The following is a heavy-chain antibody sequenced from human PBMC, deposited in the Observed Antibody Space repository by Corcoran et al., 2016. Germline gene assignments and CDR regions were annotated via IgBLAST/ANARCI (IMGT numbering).Heavy chain of an antibody. Sequence: QVQLVQSGAEVKKPGSSVNVSCKASGGTFSSYAISWVRQAPGQGLEWMGGIIPIFGTANYAQKFQGRVTITADKSTSTAYMELSSLRSEDTAVYYCARSGYYGIYYYYGMDVWGQGTTVTVSS. V-gene: IGHV1-69*06. D-gene: IGHD3-3*01. CDR3: ARSGYYGIYYYYGMDV. CDR2: IIPIFGTA. CDR1: GGTFSSYA. J-gene: IGHJ6*02.